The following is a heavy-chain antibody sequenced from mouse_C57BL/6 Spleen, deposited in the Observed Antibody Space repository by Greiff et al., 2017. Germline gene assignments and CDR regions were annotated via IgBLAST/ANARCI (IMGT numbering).Heavy chain of an antibody. CDR1: GYAFSSSW. V-gene: IGHV1-82*01. Sequence: QVQLQQSGPELVKPGASVKISCKASGYAFSSSWMHWVKQRPGKGLEWIGRIYPGDGDTNYNGKFKGKATLTADKSSSTAYMQLSSLTSEDSAVYFCARSWDGAMDYWGQGTSVTVSS. D-gene: IGHD4-1*01. J-gene: IGHJ4*01. CDR3: ARSWDGAMDY. CDR2: IYPGDGDT.